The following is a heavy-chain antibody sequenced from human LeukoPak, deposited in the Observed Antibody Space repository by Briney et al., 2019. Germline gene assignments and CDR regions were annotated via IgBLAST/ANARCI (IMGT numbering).Heavy chain of an antibody. D-gene: IGHD1-26*01. CDR3: ARYKRLDYSGSYFDY. J-gene: IGHJ4*02. CDR2: ISSSGSTI. Sequence: GGSLRLSCAASGFTFSDYYMSWIRQAPGKGLEWVSYISSSGSTIYYADSVEGRFTISRDNAKNSLYLQMNSLRAEDTAVYYCARYKRLDYSGSYFDYWGQGTLVTVSS. V-gene: IGHV3-11*01. CDR1: GFTFSDYY.